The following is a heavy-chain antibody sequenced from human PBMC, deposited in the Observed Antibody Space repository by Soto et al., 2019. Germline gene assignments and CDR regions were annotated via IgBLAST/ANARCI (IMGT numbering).Heavy chain of an antibody. V-gene: IGHV3-33*01. CDR2: IWYDGSNK. D-gene: IGHD6-19*01. Sequence: QVQLVESGGGVVQPGRSLRLSCAASGFTFSSYGMHWVRQAPGKGLEWVAVIWYDGSNKYYADSVKGRFTISRDNSKNTLYLQMNSLRAEDTAVYYWARESSLRQWLAPGGLDYWGQGTLVTVSS. CDR1: GFTFSSYG. CDR3: ARESSLRQWLAPGGLDY. J-gene: IGHJ4*02.